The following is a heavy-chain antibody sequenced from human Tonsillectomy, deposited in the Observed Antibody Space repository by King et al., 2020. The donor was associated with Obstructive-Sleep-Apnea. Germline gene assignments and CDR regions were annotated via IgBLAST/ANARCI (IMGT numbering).Heavy chain of an antibody. J-gene: IGHJ4*02. CDR1: GFTFSSYG. CDR3: ARGRVSGSSHFDY. V-gene: IGHV3-74*02. Sequence: VQLVESGGGLVQPGGSLRLSCVASGFTFSSYGMNWVRQGPGKGLEWVSRIDPDGSTPPYADSLKGRVTISTDNATNTLYLQMDSLRAEDTAEYYCARGRVSGSSHFDYWGQGTLVTVSS. CDR2: IDPDGSTP. D-gene: IGHD1-26*01.